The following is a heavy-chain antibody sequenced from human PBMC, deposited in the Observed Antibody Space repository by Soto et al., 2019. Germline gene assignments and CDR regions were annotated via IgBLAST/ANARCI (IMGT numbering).Heavy chain of an antibody. V-gene: IGHV4-39*01. CDR1: GSSIGSSSYY. CDR3: ARPTTAVRGYHGLHV. CDR2: IYYSGST. J-gene: IGHJ6*02. Sequence: SETLSLTCTVSGSSIGSSSYYWGWIRQPPGKGLEWIGSIYYSGSTYYNPSLKSRVTISVDTSTNQFSLKLSSVTAADTAVYYCARPTTAVRGYHGLHVWAPGTTVT. D-gene: IGHD4-17*01.